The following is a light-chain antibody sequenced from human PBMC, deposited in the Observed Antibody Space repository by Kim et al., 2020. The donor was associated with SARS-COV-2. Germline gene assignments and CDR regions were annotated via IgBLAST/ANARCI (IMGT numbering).Light chain of an antibody. CDR1: QSGTGTF. CDR3: QQYRT. V-gene: IGKV3-20*01. J-gene: IGKJ1*01. Sequence: PGERATLSCRASQSGTGTFLAWYQHKPGQAPRLLIYGVSSRATGVPDRFSGTGFGTDFTLTISRLEPEDSAVYYCQQYRTFGQGTKVDIK. CDR2: GVS.